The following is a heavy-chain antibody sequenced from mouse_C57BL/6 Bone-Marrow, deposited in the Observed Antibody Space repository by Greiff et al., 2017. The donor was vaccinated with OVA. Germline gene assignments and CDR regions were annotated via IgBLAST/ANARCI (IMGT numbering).Heavy chain of an antibody. Sequence: VQLQQSGTVLARPGASVKMSCNTSGYTFTSYWMHWFKQRPGPGLAWIGAISPGNSDTSYTPKFQGKAKLTAVTSASTAYMELRSLTNEESAVYYCTREGVYYDYDRIYYAVDFDYWGQGTTLTVSS. CDR3: TREGVYYDYDRIYYAVDFDY. CDR2: ISPGNSDT. D-gene: IGHD2-4*01. J-gene: IGHJ2*01. V-gene: IGHV1-5*01. CDR1: GYTFTSYW.